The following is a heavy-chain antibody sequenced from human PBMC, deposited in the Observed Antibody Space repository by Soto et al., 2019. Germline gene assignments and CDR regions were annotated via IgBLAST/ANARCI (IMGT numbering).Heavy chain of an antibody. V-gene: IGHV3-23*01. D-gene: IGHD3-9*01. CDR1: GFTFSSYA. Sequence: GGSLRLSCAASGFTFSSYAMSWVRHAPGKGLEWVSAISGSGGSTYYAASVKGRFTISRDNSKNTLYLQMNSLRAEDTAVYYCAIDYRHYDILTGYSSAPYFDYWGQGTPVTVSS. J-gene: IGHJ4*02. CDR3: AIDYRHYDILTGYSSAPYFDY. CDR2: ISGSGGST.